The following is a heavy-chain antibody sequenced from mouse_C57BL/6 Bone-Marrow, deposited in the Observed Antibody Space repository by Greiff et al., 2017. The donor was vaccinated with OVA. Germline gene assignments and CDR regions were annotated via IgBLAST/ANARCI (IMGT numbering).Heavy chain of an antibody. V-gene: IGHV1-81*01. CDR2: IYPRSGNT. D-gene: IGHD3-2*02. J-gene: IGHJ3*01. Sequence: QVQLQQSGAELARPGASVKLSCKASGYTFTSYGISWVKQRTGQGLEWIGVIYPRSGNTYYNEKFKGKATLTADKSSSTAYMELRSLTSEDSAVYFCARETAQALWFAYWGQGTLVTVSA. CDR3: ARETAQALWFAY. CDR1: GYTFTSYG.